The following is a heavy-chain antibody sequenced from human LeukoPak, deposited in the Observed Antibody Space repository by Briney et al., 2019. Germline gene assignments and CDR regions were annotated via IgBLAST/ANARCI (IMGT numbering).Heavy chain of an antibody. CDR2: ISGSGGST. CDR3: AKDQYWDVDVLVGPYYYYGMDV. D-gene: IGHD1-26*01. Sequence: PSETLSLTCAVYGGSFSGYYWSWIRQPPGKGLEWVSAISGSGGSTYYADSVKGRFTISRDNSKNTLYLQMNSLRAEDTAVYYCAKDQYWDVDVLVGPYYYYGMDVWGQGTTVTVSS. CDR1: GGSFSGYY. J-gene: IGHJ6*02. V-gene: IGHV3-23*01.